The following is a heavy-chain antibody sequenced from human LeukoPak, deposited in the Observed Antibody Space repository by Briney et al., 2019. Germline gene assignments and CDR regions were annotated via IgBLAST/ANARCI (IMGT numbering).Heavy chain of an antibody. CDR3: ARYTSSWFFDS. CDR2: TYYRSKWYS. CDR1: GDSVSSTSAA. J-gene: IGHJ4*02. Sequence: SQTLSLTCAISGDSVSSTSAAWNWNRQSPSRGLEWLGRTYYRSKWYSDYAVSVGGRITVNPDTSTNQFSLQLNSVTPEDTAVYYCARYTSSWFFDSWGLGTLVTVSS. D-gene: IGHD6-13*01. V-gene: IGHV6-1*01.